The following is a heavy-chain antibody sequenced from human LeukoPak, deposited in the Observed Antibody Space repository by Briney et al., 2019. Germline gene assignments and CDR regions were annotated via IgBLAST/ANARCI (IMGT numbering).Heavy chain of an antibody. D-gene: IGHD6-13*01. Sequence: ASVKVSCKASGGTFSNYVINWVRQAPGQGLEWMGWINPNSGGTNYAQKFQGRVTMTRDTSISTAYMELSRLRSDDTAVYYCARDWGSSWGFDYWGQGTLVTVSS. V-gene: IGHV1-2*02. CDR1: GGTFSNYV. CDR3: ARDWGSSWGFDY. CDR2: INPNSGGT. J-gene: IGHJ4*02.